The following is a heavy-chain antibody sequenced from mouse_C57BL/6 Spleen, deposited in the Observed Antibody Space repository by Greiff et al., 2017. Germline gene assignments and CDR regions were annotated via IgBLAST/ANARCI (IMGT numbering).Heavy chain of an antibody. J-gene: IGHJ3*01. CDR2: IHPNSGST. V-gene: IGHV1-64*01. Sequence: QVQLKQPGAELVKPGASVKLSCKASGYTFTSYWMHWVKQRPGQGLEWIGMIHPNSGSTNYNEKFKSKATLTVDKSSSTAYMQLSSLTSEDSAVYYCARGGFSAWFAYWGQGTLVTVSA. CDR1: GYTFTSYW. CDR3: ARGGFSAWFAY.